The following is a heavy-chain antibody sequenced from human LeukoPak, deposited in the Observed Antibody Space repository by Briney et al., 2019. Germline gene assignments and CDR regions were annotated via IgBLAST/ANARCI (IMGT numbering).Heavy chain of an antibody. CDR2: IYYSGST. CDR1: GGSISSSSYY. CDR3: ARSLLGYCSGGSCHWFDP. J-gene: IGHJ5*02. V-gene: IGHV4-39*07. Sequence: SETLSLTCTVSGGSISSSSYYWGWIRQPPGKGLEWIGSIYYSGSTYYNPSLRSRVTISVDTSKNQFSLKLSSVTAADTAVYYCARSLLGYCSGGSCHWFDPWGQGTLVTVSS. D-gene: IGHD2-15*01.